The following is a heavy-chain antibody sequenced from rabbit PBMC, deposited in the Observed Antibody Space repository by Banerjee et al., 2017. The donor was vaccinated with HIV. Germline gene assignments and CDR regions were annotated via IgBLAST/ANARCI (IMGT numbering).Heavy chain of an antibody. CDR2: IYSGSSGTS. D-gene: IGHD1-1*01. J-gene: IGHJ4*01. V-gene: IGHV1S45*01. Sequence: QEQLEESGGDLVQPEGSLTLTCKASGLDFSSSYWISWVRQAPGKGLEWIACIYSGSSGTSYYATWAKGRFTISKTSSTTVTLQMTSLTAADTATYFCARYSSSSGYYMDLWGPGTLVTVS. CDR3: ARYSSSSGYYMDL. CDR1: GLDFSSSYW.